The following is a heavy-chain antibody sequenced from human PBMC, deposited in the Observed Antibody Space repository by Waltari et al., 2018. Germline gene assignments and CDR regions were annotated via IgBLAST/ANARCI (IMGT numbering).Heavy chain of an antibody. D-gene: IGHD3-3*01. CDR1: GFTFSSYA. J-gene: IGHJ4*02. V-gene: IGHV3-23*01. CDR3: AKKMIFAPVENY. CDR2: MSGRVGST. Sequence: EVQLLESGGGLVQPAGSLRLSCAASGFTFSSYAMSWVRQAPGKGLEWVLAMSGRVGSTYYADSVKGRFTISRDNSKNTLYLQMNSLRVEDTAVYYCAKKMIFAPVENYWGQGTLVTVSS.